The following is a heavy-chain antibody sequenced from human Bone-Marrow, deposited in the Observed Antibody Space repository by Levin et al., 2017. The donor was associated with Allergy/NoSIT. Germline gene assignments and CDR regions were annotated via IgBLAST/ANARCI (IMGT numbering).Heavy chain of an antibody. Sequence: PSETLSLTCRVSGGSFDTYYWTWIRQSPGRGLEWIGYVHASGNTNSNPSLKSRVSTPLETSRTQFSLHLTSVSAADTAVYFCARANSPHFYYGMNVWGQGATVTVSS. CDR3: ARANSPHFYYGMNV. CDR2: VHASGNT. V-gene: IGHV4-4*08. D-gene: IGHD2/OR15-2a*01. J-gene: IGHJ6*02. CDR1: GGSFDTYY.